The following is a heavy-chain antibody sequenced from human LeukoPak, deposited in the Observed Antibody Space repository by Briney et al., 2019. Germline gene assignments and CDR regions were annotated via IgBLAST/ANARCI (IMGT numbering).Heavy chain of an antibody. Sequence: ASVKVSCKASGYTFTSYDINWVRQVTGQGLEWMGWMNPNSGNTGYAQKFQGRVTMTRNTSISTAYMELSSLRSEDTAVYYCAREYSSSWDGLNNWFDPWGQGTLVTVSS. J-gene: IGHJ5*02. CDR1: GYTFTSYD. CDR3: AREYSSSWDGLNNWFDP. CDR2: MNPNSGNT. D-gene: IGHD6-13*01. V-gene: IGHV1-8*01.